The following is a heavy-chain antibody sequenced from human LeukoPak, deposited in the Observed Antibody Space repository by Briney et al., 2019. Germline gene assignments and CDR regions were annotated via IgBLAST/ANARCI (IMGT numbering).Heavy chain of an antibody. D-gene: IGHD3/OR15-3a*01. CDR3: ARQTGSGLFILP. CDR1: GVSISSSNSY. Sequence: SETLSLTCTVSGVSISSSNSYWGWIRQPPGKGLEWIGSIYYSGNTYYNASLKSQVFISIDTSKNQFSLRLTSVTAADTAVYYCARQTGSGLFILPGGQGSLVSVSS. V-gene: IGHV4-39*01. CDR2: IYYSGNT. J-gene: IGHJ4*02.